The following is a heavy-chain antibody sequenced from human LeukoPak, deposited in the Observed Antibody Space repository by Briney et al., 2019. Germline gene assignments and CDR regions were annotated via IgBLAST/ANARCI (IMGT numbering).Heavy chain of an antibody. Sequence: GGSLRLSCAASGFTFSNAWMSWVRQAPGKGLEWVGRIKSKTDGGTTDYAAPVKGRFTISRDDSKNTLYLQMNSLKTEDTAVYYCAKWGSGSYYNALSPNFDYWGQGTLVTVSS. J-gene: IGHJ4*02. CDR3: AKWGSGSYYNALSPNFDY. CDR2: IKSKTDGGTT. V-gene: IGHV3-15*01. CDR1: GFTFSNAW. D-gene: IGHD3-10*01.